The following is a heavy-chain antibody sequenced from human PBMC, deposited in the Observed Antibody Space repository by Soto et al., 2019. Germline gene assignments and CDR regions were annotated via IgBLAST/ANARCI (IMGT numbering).Heavy chain of an antibody. CDR3: ARETRGYCSGGSCYPYYYYYGMDV. CDR1: GFTFSSYC. Sequence: EVQLVESGGGLVQPGGSLRLSCAASGFTFSSYCMHWVRQAPGKGLVWVSRINTDGRSTNYADSVKGRFTISRDNAKNTLYLQMNSLRAEDTAGYYCARETRGYCSGGSCYPYYYYYGMDVWGQGTTVTVSS. J-gene: IGHJ6*02. V-gene: IGHV3-74*01. CDR2: INTDGRST. D-gene: IGHD2-15*01.